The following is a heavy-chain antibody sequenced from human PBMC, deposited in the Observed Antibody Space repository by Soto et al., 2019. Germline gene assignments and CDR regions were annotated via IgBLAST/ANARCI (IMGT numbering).Heavy chain of an antibody. CDR1: GSTFSSYG. D-gene: IGHD3-22*01. CDR3: AKDDDSSGFPVYYFDY. J-gene: IGHJ4*02. CDR2: ISYDGSNK. V-gene: IGHV3-30*18. Sequence: PGGSLRLSCAASGSTFSSYGMHWVRQAPGKGLEWVAVISYDGSNKYYADSVKGRFTISRDNSKNTLYLQMNSLRAEDTAVYYCAKDDDSSGFPVYYFDYWGQGTLVTVSS.